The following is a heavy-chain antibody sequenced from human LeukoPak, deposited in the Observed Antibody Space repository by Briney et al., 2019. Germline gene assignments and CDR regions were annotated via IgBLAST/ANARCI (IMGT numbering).Heavy chain of an antibody. D-gene: IGHD3-10*01. V-gene: IGHV3-20*04. CDR3: ARNARYGSGSYFYYYYYMDV. CDR1: GFTFSSYS. J-gene: IGHJ6*03. CDR2: INWNGGST. Sequence: PGGSLRLSCAASGFTFSSYSMNWVRQAPGKGLEWVSGINWNGGSTGYADSVKGRFTISRDNAKNSLYLQMNSLRAEDTALYYCARNARYGSGSYFYYYYYMDVWGKGTTVTVSS.